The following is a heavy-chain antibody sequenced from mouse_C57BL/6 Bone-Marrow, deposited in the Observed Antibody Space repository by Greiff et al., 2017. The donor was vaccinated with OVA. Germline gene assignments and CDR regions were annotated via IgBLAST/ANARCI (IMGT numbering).Heavy chain of an antibody. CDR2: INPSTGGT. CDR1: GYSFTGYY. D-gene: IGHD2-5*01. Sequence: VQLQQSGPELVKPGASVKISCKASGYSFTGYYMNWVKQSPEKSLEWIGEINPSTGGTTYNQKFKAKATLTVDKSSSTAYMQLKSLTSEDSAVYYCARGAYYSNYEYFDVWGTGTTVTVSS. J-gene: IGHJ1*03. CDR3: ARGAYYSNYEYFDV. V-gene: IGHV1-42*01.